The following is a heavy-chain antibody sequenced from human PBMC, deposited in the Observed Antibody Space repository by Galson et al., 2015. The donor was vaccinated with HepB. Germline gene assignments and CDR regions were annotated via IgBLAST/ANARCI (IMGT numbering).Heavy chain of an antibody. Sequence: SLRLSCAASGFTVSNNYMTWVRQAPGKGLEWVSVIYGGVSTQYADSVKGRFTISRDNSKNTLYLQMNSLRAEDTAVYYCARGSGGSIFDYWGQGTLVTVSS. D-gene: IGHD4-23*01. V-gene: IGHV3-53*01. CDR3: ARGSGGSIFDY. J-gene: IGHJ4*02. CDR2: IYGGVST. CDR1: GFTVSNNY.